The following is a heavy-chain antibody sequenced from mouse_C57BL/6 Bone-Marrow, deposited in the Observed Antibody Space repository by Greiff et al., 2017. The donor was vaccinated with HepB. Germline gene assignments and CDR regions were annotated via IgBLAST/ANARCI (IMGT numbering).Heavy chain of an antibody. D-gene: IGHD1-1*01. CDR3: ARHYYGSSWYFDV. V-gene: IGHV5-2*01. CDR2: INSDGGST. CDR1: EYQFPSHD. J-gene: IGHJ1*03. Sequence: DVKLVESGGGLVQPGESLKLSCESNEYQFPSHDMSWVRKTPEKRLELVAAINSDGGSTYYPDTMERRFIISRDNTKKTLYLQMSSRRSEDTALYYCARHYYGSSWYFDVWGTGTTVTVSS.